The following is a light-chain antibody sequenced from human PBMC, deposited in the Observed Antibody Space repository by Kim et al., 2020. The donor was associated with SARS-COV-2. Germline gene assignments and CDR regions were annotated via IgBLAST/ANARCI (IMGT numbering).Light chain of an antibody. V-gene: IGLV3-1*01. CDR3: QAWDSSIPWV. J-gene: IGLJ3*02. CDR1: KLGDKY. Sequence: VSPGQTARIPCSGDKLGDKYACWYQQKPGRSPVLVIYQDSKRPSGIPERFSGSSSGNTATLTISGTQAMDEADYYCQAWDSSIPWVFGGGTQLTVL. CDR2: QDS.